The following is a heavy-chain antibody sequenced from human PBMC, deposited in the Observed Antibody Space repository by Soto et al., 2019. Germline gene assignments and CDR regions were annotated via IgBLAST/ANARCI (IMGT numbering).Heavy chain of an antibody. D-gene: IGHD3-10*01. V-gene: IGHV2-5*02. J-gene: IGHJ4*02. CDR1: GFSLSTRGVD. CDR2: FYWDDSK. CDR3: APRRELGVYVF. Sequence: QITLKESGPTLVKPTQTLTLTCTFSGFSLSTRGVDVGWIRQPPGKALEWLALFYWDDSKRDSPSLKSRLTITKDTSKNQVILKMTNMDPVDTATDYCAPRRELGVYVFWGQGTLVTVSS.